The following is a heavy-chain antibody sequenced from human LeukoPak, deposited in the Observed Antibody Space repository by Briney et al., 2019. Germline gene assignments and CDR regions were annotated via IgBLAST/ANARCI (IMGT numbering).Heavy chain of an antibody. V-gene: IGHV5-51*01. CDR2: IYPGDSDT. CDR3: ARLKDGRDFWSGYKYYYMDV. CDR1: GYSFTSYW. Sequence: GESLKISCKGSGYSFTSYWIGLVRQMPGKGLEWMGIIYPGDSDTRYSPSFQGQVTISADKSISTAYLQWSSLKASDTAMYYCARLKDGRDFWSGYKYYYMDVWGKGTTVTVSS. D-gene: IGHD3-3*01. J-gene: IGHJ6*03.